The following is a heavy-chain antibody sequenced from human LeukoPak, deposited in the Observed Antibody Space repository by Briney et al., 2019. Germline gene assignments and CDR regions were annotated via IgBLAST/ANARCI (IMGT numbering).Heavy chain of an antibody. D-gene: IGHD1-26*01. Sequence: GESLKISCKGSGYNFATNWIGWVRQMPGKGLEWMGRIDPSDSYTNYSPSFQGHVTISADKSISTAYLQWSSLKASDTAMYYCAGNTGGIYYYYYGMDVWGQGTTVTVSS. CDR2: IDPSDSYT. CDR1: GYNFATNW. CDR3: AGNTGGIYYYYYGMDV. J-gene: IGHJ6*02. V-gene: IGHV5-10-1*01.